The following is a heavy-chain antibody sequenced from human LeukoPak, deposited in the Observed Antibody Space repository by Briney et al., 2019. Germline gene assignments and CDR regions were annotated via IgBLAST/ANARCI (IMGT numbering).Heavy chain of an antibody. Sequence: GRSLRLSCAASGFTFSSYSMNWVRQAPGKGLEWVSSISSSSSYIYYADSVKGRFTISRDNAKNSLYLQMNSLRAEDTAVYYCARGMVVASYYYYYYMDVWGKGTTVTVSS. V-gene: IGHV3-21*01. CDR2: ISSSSSYI. CDR3: ARGMVVASYYYYYYMDV. D-gene: IGHD5-12*01. J-gene: IGHJ6*03. CDR1: GFTFSSYS.